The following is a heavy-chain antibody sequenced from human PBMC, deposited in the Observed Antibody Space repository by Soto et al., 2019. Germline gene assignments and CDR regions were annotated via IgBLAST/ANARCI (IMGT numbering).Heavy chain of an antibody. V-gene: IGHV3-23*01. D-gene: IGHD3-9*01. CDR3: AKDLRGGYYDILTGPPDV. J-gene: IGHJ6*02. Sequence: GGSLRLSCAASGFTFSSYAMSWVRQAPGKGLEWVSAISGSGGSTYYADSVKGRFTISRDNSKNTLYLQMNSLRAEDTAVYYCAKDLRGGYYDILTGPPDVWGQGTTVTVSS. CDR1: GFTFSSYA. CDR2: ISGSGGST.